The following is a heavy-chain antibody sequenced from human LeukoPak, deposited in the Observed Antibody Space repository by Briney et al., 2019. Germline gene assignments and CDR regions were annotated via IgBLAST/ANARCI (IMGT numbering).Heavy chain of an antibody. CDR1: GGSINSYY. J-gene: IGHJ5*02. CDR2: IYYSGNT. V-gene: IGHV4-59*01. D-gene: IGHD1-26*01. CDR3: ARGEGVGAPDWFDP. Sequence: MTSETLSLTCTVSGGSINSYYWSWIRQPPGKGLEWIGYIYYSGNTNYNPSLGGRVTISIDTSKNHFSLMLTSVTAADTAVYYCARGEGVGAPDWFDPWGQGTLVTVSS.